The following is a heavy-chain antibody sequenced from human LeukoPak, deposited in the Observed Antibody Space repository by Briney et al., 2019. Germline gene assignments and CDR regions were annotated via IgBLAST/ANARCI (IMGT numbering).Heavy chain of an antibody. CDR1: GSTFTSYW. CDR2: IYPSDSDT. D-gene: IGHD6-6*01. Sequence: GESLKISCKGSGSTFTSYWIGWVRQMPGKGLEWMGVIYPSDSDTRYSPSFQGQVTISADKSIGTAYLQWSSLKASDTAIYYCTREYSTSSPGYWGQGTLVTVSS. CDR3: TREYSTSSPGY. V-gene: IGHV5-51*01. J-gene: IGHJ4*02.